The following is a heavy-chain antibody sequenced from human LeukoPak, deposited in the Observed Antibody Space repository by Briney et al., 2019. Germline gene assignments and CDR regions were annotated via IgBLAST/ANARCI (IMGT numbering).Heavy chain of an antibody. V-gene: IGHV1-8*01. CDR2: MNPNSGNT. Sequence: ASVKVSCKASGYTFTSYDINWVRQATGQGLEWMGWMNPNSGNTGYAQKFQGRVTMTRNTSISTAYMELSRLRSDDTAVYYCARGPDFGQLGTIDIVVVPAAISFICDYWGQGTLVTVSS. J-gene: IGHJ4*02. CDR3: ARGPDFGQLGTIDIVVVPAAISFICDY. CDR1: GYTFTSYD. D-gene: IGHD2-2*02.